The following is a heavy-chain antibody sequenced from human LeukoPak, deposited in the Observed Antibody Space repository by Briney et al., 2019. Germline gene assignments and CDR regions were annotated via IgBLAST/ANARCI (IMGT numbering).Heavy chain of an antibody. Sequence: GGSLRLSCAASGFTFSSHWMHWVRQAPGKGLVWVSRIKSDGSSISYADSVKGRFTISRDNAKNTLYLQMNSLRAEDTAVYYCAKVFGGRGPSDYWGQGTLVTVSS. CDR2: IKSDGSSI. CDR3: AKVFGGRGPSDY. J-gene: IGHJ4*02. D-gene: IGHD1-26*01. V-gene: IGHV3-74*01. CDR1: GFTFSSHW.